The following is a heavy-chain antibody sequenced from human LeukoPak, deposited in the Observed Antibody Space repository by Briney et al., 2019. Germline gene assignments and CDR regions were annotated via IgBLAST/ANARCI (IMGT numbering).Heavy chain of an antibody. J-gene: IGHJ4*02. V-gene: IGHV3-20*01. CDR1: GFIFDDYG. CDR3: ARDVTMMDY. D-gene: IGHD3-22*01. CDR2: INWNGGST. Sequence: GGSLRLSCAASGFIFDDYGMSWVRQGPGKGLEWVSGINWNGGSTTYADSVKGRFTISRDNAKNSLYLQMNNLRAEDTAFYHCARDVTMMDYWGQGTLVIVSS.